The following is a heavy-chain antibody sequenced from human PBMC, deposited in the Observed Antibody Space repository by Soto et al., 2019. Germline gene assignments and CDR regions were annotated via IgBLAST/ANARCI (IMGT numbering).Heavy chain of an antibody. V-gene: IGHV1-18*01. D-gene: IGHD4-17*01. CDR3: AKDASEYGNYYFDS. CDR2: ISAYNGNT. Sequence: ASVKVSCKASGYTFTSYGISWVRQAPGQGLEWMGWISAYNGNTNYAQKLQGRVTMTTDNSKNTLYLQMNRPRVEDTAIYYCAKDASEYGNYYFDSWGQGILVTVSS. CDR1: GYTFTSYG. J-gene: IGHJ4*02.